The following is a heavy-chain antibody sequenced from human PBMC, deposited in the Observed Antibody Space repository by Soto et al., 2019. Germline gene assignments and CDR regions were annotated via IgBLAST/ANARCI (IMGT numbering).Heavy chain of an antibody. D-gene: IGHD4-17*01. CDR3: ARDNGPMDV. V-gene: IGHV3-33*01. Sequence: GGSLRLSCAASGFTFSTYGMHWVRQAPGKGLEWVALIWSDGTNKYYADSVKGRFTISRDNAKNSLYLQMNSLRAEDTAVYYCARDNGPMDVWGQGTTVTVSS. CDR1: GFTFSTYG. CDR2: IWSDGTNK. J-gene: IGHJ6*02.